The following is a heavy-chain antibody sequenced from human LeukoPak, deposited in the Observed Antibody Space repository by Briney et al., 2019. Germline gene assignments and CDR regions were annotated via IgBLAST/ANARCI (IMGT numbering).Heavy chain of an antibody. J-gene: IGHJ4*02. CDR3: ARGYQAGLFDY. Sequence: GGSLKLSCAASGFTFSSYSMNWVRQAPGKGLEWVSSISSSSSYIYYADSVKGRFTTSRDNAKNSLYLQMNSLRAEDTAVYYCARGYQAGLFDYWGQGTLVTVSS. CDR1: GFTFSSYS. D-gene: IGHD2-2*01. V-gene: IGHV3-21*01. CDR2: ISSSSSYI.